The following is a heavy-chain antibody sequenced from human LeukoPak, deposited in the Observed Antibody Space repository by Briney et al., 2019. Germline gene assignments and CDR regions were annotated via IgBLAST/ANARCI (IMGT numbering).Heavy chain of an antibody. D-gene: IGHD3-22*01. V-gene: IGHV3-23*01. CDR3: AKDLGFVTYYDSSGHGS. Sequence: GGTLRLSCAASGFTFSSYGMSWVRQAPGKGLEWVSAISGSGGSTYYADSVKGRFTISRDNSKNTLYLQMNSLRAEDTAVYYCAKDLGFVTYYDSSGHGSWGQGTLVTVSS. J-gene: IGHJ5*01. CDR1: GFTFSSYG. CDR2: ISGSGGST.